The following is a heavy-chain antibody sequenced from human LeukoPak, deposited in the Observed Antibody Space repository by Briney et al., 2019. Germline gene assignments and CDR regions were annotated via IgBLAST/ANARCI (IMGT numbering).Heavy chain of an antibody. D-gene: IGHD3-22*01. CDR3: AKDDRCGHYCLPKIFDY. CDR1: GFTFSSYA. CDR2: NRARGRNT. V-gene: IGHV3-23*01. Sequence: PGGCLGLSCAASGFTFSSYAMSCVRQVPGKGLEWVSANRARGRNTNYADSVAGRFTTARDNSKHTLYLQMNCLRAEHTAIYYCAKDDRCGHYCLPKIFDYCGQGTLVTVSS. J-gene: IGHJ4*02.